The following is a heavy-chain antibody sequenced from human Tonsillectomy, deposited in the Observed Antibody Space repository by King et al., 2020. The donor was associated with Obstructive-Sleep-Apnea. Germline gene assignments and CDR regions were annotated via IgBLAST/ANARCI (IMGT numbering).Heavy chain of an antibody. CDR2: IYYSGTT. CDR1: GYSISSGYY. Sequence: QVQLQESGPGLVKPSETLSLTCTVSGYSISSGYYWGWIRQPPGKGLEWIWYIYYSGTTYYNPSLRSRVTLSVDTSKNQFSLKLGSVTAVDTAVYYCARSDVTGYGGVDIWGQGTMVTVSS. J-gene: IGHJ3*02. CDR3: ARSDVTGYGGVDI. V-gene: IGHV4-28*01. D-gene: IGHD5-12*01.